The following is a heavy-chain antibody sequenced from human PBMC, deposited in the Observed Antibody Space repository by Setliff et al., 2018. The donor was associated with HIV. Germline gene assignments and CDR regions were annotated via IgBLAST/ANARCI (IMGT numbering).Heavy chain of an antibody. CDR3: AKDQGTTVTTWDH. CDR1: GFTFDDYA. Sequence: GGSLRLSCAASGFTFDDYAMHWVRQAPGKGLEWVSGISSNSGSIGYADSVKGRFTISRDNSKNTVYLQMNSLRAEDTAVYYCAKDQGTTVTTWDHWGQGTLVTVSS. D-gene: IGHD4-4*01. V-gene: IGHV3-9*01. CDR2: ISSNSGSI. J-gene: IGHJ4*02.